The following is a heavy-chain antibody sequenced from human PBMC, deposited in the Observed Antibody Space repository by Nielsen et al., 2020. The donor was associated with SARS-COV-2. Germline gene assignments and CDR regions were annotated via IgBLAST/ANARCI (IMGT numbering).Heavy chain of an antibody. CDR3: ARGGDHDPYYYYYYMDV. D-gene: IGHD4-17*01. CDR2: IIPIFGTA. V-gene: IGHV1-69*13. J-gene: IGHJ6*03. Sequence: LVKVSCKASGGTFSSYAISWVRQAPGQGLEWMGGIIPIFGTANYAQKFQGRVTITADESTSTAYMELSSLRSEDTAVYYCARGGDHDPYYYYYYMDVWGKGTTVTVSS. CDR1: GGTFSSYA.